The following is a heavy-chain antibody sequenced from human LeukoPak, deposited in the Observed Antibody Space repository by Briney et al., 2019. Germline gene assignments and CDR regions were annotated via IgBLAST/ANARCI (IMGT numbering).Heavy chain of an antibody. CDR1: GGSISSYY. CDR2: IYYSGST. CDR3: ARRGSHYDFWSGLAYYMDD. Sequence: PSETLSLTCTVSGGSISSYYWSWIRQPPGKGLEWIGYIYYSGSTNYNPSLKSRVTISVDTSKNQFSLKLSSVTAADTAVYYCARRGSHYDFWSGLAYYMDDWGKGTTVTVSS. J-gene: IGHJ6*03. V-gene: IGHV4-59*01. D-gene: IGHD3-3*01.